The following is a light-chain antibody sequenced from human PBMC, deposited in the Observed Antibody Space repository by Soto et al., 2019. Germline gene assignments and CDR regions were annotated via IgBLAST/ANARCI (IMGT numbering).Light chain of an antibody. Sequence: IHMTQSPSLLSASVGDRVTIACRASHDISTYLAWYQQKLGKAPKLLIYEASTLQSGVPSRFSGSGYGTEFNLTISGLLTEDFATYHCQQLNTLPFTFGQGTRLEIK. CDR3: QQLNTLPFT. V-gene: IGKV1-9*01. J-gene: IGKJ5*01. CDR1: HDISTY. CDR2: EAS.